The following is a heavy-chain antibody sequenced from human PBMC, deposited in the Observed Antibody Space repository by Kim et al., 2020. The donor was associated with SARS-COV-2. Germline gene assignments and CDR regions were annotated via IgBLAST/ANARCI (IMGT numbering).Heavy chain of an antibody. CDR3: ARSPYDSGGYHFDY. V-gene: IGHV4-59*01. J-gene: IGHJ4*02. CDR2: IYDTGST. D-gene: IGHD3-22*01. Sequence: SETLSLTCTVSGGSIYTYYWSWIRQPPGKGLEWIGNIYDTGSTHYNPSLKSRVTISVDTSRNHFSLRPSSVTATDTAVYYCARSPYDSGGYHFDYWGQGTLVTVSS. CDR1: GGSIYTYY.